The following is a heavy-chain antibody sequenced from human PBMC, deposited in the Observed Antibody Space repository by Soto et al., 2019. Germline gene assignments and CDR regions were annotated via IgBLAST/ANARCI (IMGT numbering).Heavy chain of an antibody. D-gene: IGHD3-16*01. Sequence: SETLSLTCTVSGGSISGFYWTWLRQPPGKGLEWIGYVHYAGSPTYNPSHKSRLNISVDTSENQFSLKLASVTPADTAVYYCARRIYGVSDYWGQGTLVTVSS. J-gene: IGHJ4*02. V-gene: IGHV4-59*01. CDR1: GGSISGFY. CDR3: ARRIYGVSDY. CDR2: VHYAGSP.